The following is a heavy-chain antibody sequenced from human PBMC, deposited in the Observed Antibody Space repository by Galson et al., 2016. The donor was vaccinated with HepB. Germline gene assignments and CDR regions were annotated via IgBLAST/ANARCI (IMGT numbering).Heavy chain of an antibody. CDR1: GFTFSAYP. J-gene: IGHJ4*02. CDR2: INHDSSAM. CDR3: ARDINWGLDY. Sequence: SLRLSCAASGFTFSAYPMNWVRQAPGKGLEWVSHINHDSSAMNYALSMKDRFTISRDNAENSLFLQMDSLSDEDTAVDYCARDINWGLDYWGQGILVTVSS. V-gene: IGHV3-48*02. D-gene: IGHD7-27*01.